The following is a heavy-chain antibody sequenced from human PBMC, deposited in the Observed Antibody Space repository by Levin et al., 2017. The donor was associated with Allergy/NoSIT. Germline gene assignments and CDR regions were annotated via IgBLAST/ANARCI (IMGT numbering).Heavy chain of an antibody. CDR3: ARDREPSRLDY. V-gene: IGHV3-33*01. CDR1: GFPFSNYG. Sequence: LKISCATSGFPFSNYGIHWVRQAPGKGLEWVSFIWYDGSNKYYADSVKGRFTISRDKSKNTVYLQMNSLRAEDTAVYYCARDREPSRLDYWGQGTLVTVSP. D-gene: IGHD1-14*01. J-gene: IGHJ4*02. CDR2: IWYDGSNK.